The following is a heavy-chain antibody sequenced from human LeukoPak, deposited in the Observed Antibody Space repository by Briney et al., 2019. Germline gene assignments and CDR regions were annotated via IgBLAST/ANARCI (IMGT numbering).Heavy chain of an antibody. Sequence: SQTLSLTCAVSGGSISSGGYSWSWIRQPPGKGLEWIGYIYHSGSAYYNPSLESRVTISIDRSKHQFSLKLTSVTAADTAVYYCARGDGYSFDYWGQGTLVTVSS. CDR3: ARGDGYSFDY. D-gene: IGHD2-21*02. V-gene: IGHV4-30-2*01. J-gene: IGHJ4*02. CDR2: IYHSGSA. CDR1: GGSISSGGYS.